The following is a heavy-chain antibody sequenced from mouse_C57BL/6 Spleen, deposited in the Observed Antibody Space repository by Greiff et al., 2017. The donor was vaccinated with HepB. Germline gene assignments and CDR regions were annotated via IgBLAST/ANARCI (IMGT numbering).Heavy chain of an antibody. J-gene: IGHJ4*01. CDR1: GYTFTSYW. D-gene: IGHD1-1*01. Sequence: QVQLQQPGAELVRPGSSVKLSCKASGYTFTSYWMDWVKQRPGQGLEWIGNIYPSDSETHYNQKFKDKATLTVDKSSSTAYMQLSSLTSADSAVYYCARFYYGSSYDAMDYWGQGTSVTVSS. CDR2: IYPSDSET. V-gene: IGHV1-61*01. CDR3: ARFYYGSSYDAMDY.